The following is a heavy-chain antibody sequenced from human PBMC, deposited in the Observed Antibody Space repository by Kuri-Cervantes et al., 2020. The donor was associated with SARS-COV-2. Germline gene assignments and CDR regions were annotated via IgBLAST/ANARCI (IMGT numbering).Heavy chain of an antibody. D-gene: IGHD6-6*01. V-gene: IGHV4-59*01. J-gene: IGHJ4*02. CDR1: GGSISSYY. CDR3: ARSMEYSSSSAHFDY. CDR2: IYYSGST. Sequence: SETLSLTCTVSGGSISSYYWSWIRQPPGKGLEWIGYIYYSGSTNYNPSLKSRVTISVDTSKNQFSLKLSSVTAADTAVYYCARSMEYSSSSAHFDYWGQGTLVTVSS.